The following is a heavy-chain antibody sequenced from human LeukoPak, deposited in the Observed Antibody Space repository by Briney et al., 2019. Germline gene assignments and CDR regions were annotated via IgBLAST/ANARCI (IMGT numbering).Heavy chain of an antibody. J-gene: IGHJ4*02. CDR3: ARTGAAYVVVPAAMDY. Sequence: GGSLRLSCAASGFTFSSYSMNWVRQAPGKGLEWVSSISSSSSYIYYADSVEGRFTISRDNAKNSLYLQMNSLRAEDTAVYYCARTGAAYVVVPAAMDYWGQGTLVTVSS. CDR1: GFTFSSYS. CDR2: ISSSSSYI. D-gene: IGHD2-2*01. V-gene: IGHV3-21*01.